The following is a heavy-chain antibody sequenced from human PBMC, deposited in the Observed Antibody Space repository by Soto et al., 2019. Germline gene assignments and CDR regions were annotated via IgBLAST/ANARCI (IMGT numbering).Heavy chain of an antibody. V-gene: IGHV4-30-4*01. CDR3: ANQKIDWNYGHYYYGMDI. D-gene: IGHD1-7*01. CDR1: GGSISSGDYY. CDR2: IYYSGST. Sequence: SETLSLTCTVSGGSISSGDYYWSWIRQPPGKGLEWIGYIYYSGSTYYNPSLKSRVTISVDTSKNQFSLKLSSVTAADTAVYYCANQKIDWNYGHYYYGMDIWGQGTTVTVSS. J-gene: IGHJ6*02.